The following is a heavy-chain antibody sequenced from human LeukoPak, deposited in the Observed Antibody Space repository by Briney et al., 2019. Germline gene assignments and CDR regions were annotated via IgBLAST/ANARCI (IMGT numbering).Heavy chain of an antibody. J-gene: IGHJ5*02. CDR3: ARGPVGTYSYGLSWFDP. V-gene: IGHV3-21*01. CDR2: ISSSSSYI. Sequence: GGSLCLSCAASGFTFSSYSMNWVRQAPGKGLEWVSSISSSSSYIYYADSVKGRFTISRDNAKNSLYLQMNSLRAEDTAVYYCARGPVGTYSYGLSWFDPWGQGTLVIVSS. D-gene: IGHD5-18*01. CDR1: GFTFSSYS.